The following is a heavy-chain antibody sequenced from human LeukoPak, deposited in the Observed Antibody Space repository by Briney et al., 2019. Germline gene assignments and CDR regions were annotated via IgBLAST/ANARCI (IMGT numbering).Heavy chain of an antibody. Sequence: SDTLSLPCTVSGGSISSGSYYGRWSRQPAGKGLGWIGRIYTSGSPSYNPSRKSRLTLSVYKYKTAFSLKLTSVSADARAVYYCARQPILYALDIWGQGTMVTVSS. CDR2: IYTSGSP. CDR1: GGSISSGSYY. CDR3: ARQPILYALDI. J-gene: IGHJ3*02. D-gene: IGHD2-15*01. V-gene: IGHV4-61*02.